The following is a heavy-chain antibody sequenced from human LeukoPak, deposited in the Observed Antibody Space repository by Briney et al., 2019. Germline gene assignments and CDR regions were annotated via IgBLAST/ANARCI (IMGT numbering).Heavy chain of an antibody. Sequence: SETLSLTCTVSGGSISSYYWSWIRQPPGKGLEWIGYIYYSGSTNYNPSLKSRVTISVDTSKNQFSLKLSSVTAADTAVYYCARAWDSSGYYSSSWFDPWGQGTLVTVSS. J-gene: IGHJ5*02. D-gene: IGHD3-22*01. CDR3: ARAWDSSGYYSSSWFDP. V-gene: IGHV4-59*01. CDR2: IYYSGST. CDR1: GGSISSYY.